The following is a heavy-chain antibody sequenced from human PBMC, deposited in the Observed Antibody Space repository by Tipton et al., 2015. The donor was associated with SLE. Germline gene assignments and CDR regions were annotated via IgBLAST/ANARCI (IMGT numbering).Heavy chain of an antibody. J-gene: IGHJ6*02. CDR3: ARSPRGMATIGGSDV. Sequence: TLSLTCAVSGYSISIDYYWGWIRQPPGKGLEWIGSIYHSGSTNYNPSLKSRVTTSVDTSKNQFSLKLSSVTAADTAVYYCARSPRGMATIGGSDVWGQGTTVTVSS. V-gene: IGHV4-38-2*01. CDR2: IYHSGST. CDR1: GYSISIDYY. D-gene: IGHD5-24*01.